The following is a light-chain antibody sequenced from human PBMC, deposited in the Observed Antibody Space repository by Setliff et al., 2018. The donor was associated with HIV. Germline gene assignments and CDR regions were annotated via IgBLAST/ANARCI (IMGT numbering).Light chain of an antibody. V-gene: IGLV2-14*01. Sequence: QSALTQPASVSGSPGQSITTSCTGTSSDIGAYNYVSWYQQHPGKAPKLMIYDVSSRPSGVSNRFSGSKSGNTASLTISGLLAEDEADYYCFSYTSSGSYVFGTGTKVTVL. J-gene: IGLJ1*01. CDR1: SSDIGAYNY. CDR3: FSYTSSGSYV. CDR2: DVS.